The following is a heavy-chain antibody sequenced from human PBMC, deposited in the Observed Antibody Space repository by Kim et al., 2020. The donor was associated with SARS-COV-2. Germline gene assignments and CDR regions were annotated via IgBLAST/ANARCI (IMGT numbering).Heavy chain of an antibody. D-gene: IGHD6-13*01. CDR2: INPSGGST. Sequence: ASVKVSCKASGYTFTSYYMHWVRQAPGQGLEWMGIINPSGGSTSYAQKFQGRVTMTRDTSTSTVYMELSSLRSEDTAVYYCARDVGGGQQLGHFDYWGQGTLVTVSS. V-gene: IGHV1-46*01. J-gene: IGHJ4*02. CDR1: GYTFTSYY. CDR3: ARDVGGGQQLGHFDY.